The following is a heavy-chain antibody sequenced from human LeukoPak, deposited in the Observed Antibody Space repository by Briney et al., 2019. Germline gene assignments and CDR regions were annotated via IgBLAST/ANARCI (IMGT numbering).Heavy chain of an antibody. J-gene: IGHJ4*02. CDR1: GYYFTDYW. V-gene: IGHV5-51*01. CDR2: IRADSQI. Sequence: SGESLKISCKTSGYYFTDYWIGWVRQKPGKGLEWMGIIRADSQITYSPPFQGQVTFSADRSKDTAYLRWSSLKASDTAMYYCARRGGTPFYDYWGQGTLVTVSP. CDR3: ARRGGTPFYDY. D-gene: IGHD1-14*01.